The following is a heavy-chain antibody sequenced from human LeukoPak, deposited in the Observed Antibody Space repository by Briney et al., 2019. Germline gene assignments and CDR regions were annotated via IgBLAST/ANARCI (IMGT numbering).Heavy chain of an antibody. CDR3: ARSFSNYQGFGY. V-gene: IGHV4-59*01. CDR1: GGSISSYY. Sequence: SETLSLTCTVSGGSISSYYWNWIRQPPGKGLEWIGYISYSGSTNYNPSLKSRVTISIDTSKNQFSLNLSSMTAADTAVYYCARSFSNYQGFGYWGQGTLATVSS. D-gene: IGHD4-11*01. CDR2: ISYSGST. J-gene: IGHJ4*02.